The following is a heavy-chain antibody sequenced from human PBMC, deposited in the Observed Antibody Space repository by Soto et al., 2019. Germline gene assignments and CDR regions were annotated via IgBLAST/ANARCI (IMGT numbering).Heavy chain of an antibody. Sequence: ASVKVSCKASGYTFTSYGISWVRQAPGQGLEWMGWISAYNGNTNYAQKLQGRVTMTTDTSTSTAYMELRSLRSDDTAVYYCARVSPDIVVVVAATGSVGRFDPWGQGTLVTVSS. V-gene: IGHV1-18*01. CDR2: ISAYNGNT. CDR3: ARVSPDIVVVVAATGSVGRFDP. J-gene: IGHJ5*02. D-gene: IGHD2-15*01. CDR1: GYTFTSYG.